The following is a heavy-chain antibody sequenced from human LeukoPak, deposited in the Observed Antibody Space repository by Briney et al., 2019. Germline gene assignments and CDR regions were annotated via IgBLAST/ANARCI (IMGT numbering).Heavy chain of an antibody. D-gene: IGHD2-15*01. V-gene: IGHV4-39*01. CDR1: GGSISSSSYY. CDR3: ARLLGYCSGGSCYPPS. J-gene: IGHJ5*02. Sequence: SETLSLTCTVSGGSISSSSYYWGWIRQTPGKGLEWIGSIGNIYYSGSTYYNPSLKSRVTISADASKNQFSLRLSSVTAADTAVYYCARLLGYCSGGSCYPPSWGQGTLVTVSS. CDR2: IGNIYYSGST.